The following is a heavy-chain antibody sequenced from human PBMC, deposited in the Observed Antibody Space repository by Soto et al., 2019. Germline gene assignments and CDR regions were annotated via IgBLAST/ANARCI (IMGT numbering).Heavy chain of an antibody. J-gene: IGHJ4*02. V-gene: IGHV4-31*03. CDR2: IYYSGST. Sequence: SETLSLTCTVSGGSISSGGYYWSWIRQHPGKGLEWIGYIYYSGSTYYNPSLKSRVTISVDTSKNQFSLKLSSVTAADTAVYYCARDLGFYCSGGSCYQVWGQGTLVTVSS. CDR3: ARDLGFYCSGGSCYQV. D-gene: IGHD2-15*01. CDR1: GGSISSGGYY.